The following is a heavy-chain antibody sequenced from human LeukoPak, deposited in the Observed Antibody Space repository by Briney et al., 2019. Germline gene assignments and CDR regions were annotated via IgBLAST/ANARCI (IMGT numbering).Heavy chain of an antibody. CDR1: GGSFSGYY. V-gene: IGHV4-34*01. J-gene: IGHJ4*02. CDR3: SITGTTYYFDY. D-gene: IGHD1-20*01. Sequence: PSETLSLTCAVYGGSFSGYYWSWIRKPPGKGLEWIGEINHSGSTNYNPSLKSRVTISVDTSKKQFSLKLSSVTAADTAVYYCSITGTTYYFDYWGQGTLVTVSS. CDR2: INHSGST.